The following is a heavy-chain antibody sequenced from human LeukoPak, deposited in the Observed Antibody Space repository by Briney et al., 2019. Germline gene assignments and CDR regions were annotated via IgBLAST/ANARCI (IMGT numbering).Heavy chain of an antibody. CDR1: GGSISSGSYY. V-gene: IGHV4-61*02. J-gene: IGHJ6*02. CDR3: ASSDHYYYYGMDV. Sequence: PSQTLSLTCTVSGGSISSGSYYWSWIRQPAGKGLEWIGRIYTSGSTNYNPSLKSRVTISVDTPKNQFSLKLSSVTAADTAVYYCASSDHYYYYGMDVWGQGTTVTVSS. CDR2: IYTSGST.